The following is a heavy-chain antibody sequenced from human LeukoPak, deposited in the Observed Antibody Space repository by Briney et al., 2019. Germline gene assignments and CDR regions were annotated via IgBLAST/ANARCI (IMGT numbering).Heavy chain of an antibody. CDR2: INPNSGDT. Sequence: ASVKVSCKASGYTFTGYYMHWVRQAPGPGLEWMGWINPNSGDTNYAQKFQGRVTLTRDTSISTAYMELRSLRSDDTAVYYCAREGSCWYYFDYWGQGTLVTVSS. V-gene: IGHV1-2*02. D-gene: IGHD6-13*01. CDR3: AREGSCWYYFDY. J-gene: IGHJ4*02. CDR1: GYTFTGYY.